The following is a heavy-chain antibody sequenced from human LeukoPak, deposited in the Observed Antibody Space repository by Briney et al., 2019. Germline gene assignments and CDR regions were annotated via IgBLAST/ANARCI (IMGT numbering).Heavy chain of an antibody. Sequence: PGRSLRLSCAASGFTFSGYAMHWVRQAPGKGLEWVAVISYDGSNKYYADSVKGRFTISRDNAKNSLYLQMNSLRTEDTAVYYCVRDGSSWGNFDYWGQGTLVSVSS. CDR1: GFTFSGYA. J-gene: IGHJ4*02. CDR3: VRDGSSWGNFDY. CDR2: ISYDGSNK. D-gene: IGHD7-27*01. V-gene: IGHV3-30*04.